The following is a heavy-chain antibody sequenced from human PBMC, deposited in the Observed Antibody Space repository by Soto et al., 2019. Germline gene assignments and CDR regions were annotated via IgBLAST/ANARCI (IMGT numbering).Heavy chain of an antibody. Sequence: ASETLSLTCTVSGGSISSGGYYWSWIRQHPGKGLEWIGYIYYSGSTYYNPSLKSRVTISVDTSKNQFSLKLSSVTAADTAVYYCERVAVAGTRVDYWGQGTLVTVSS. CDR1: GGSISSGGYY. D-gene: IGHD6-19*01. CDR2: IYYSGST. J-gene: IGHJ4*02. V-gene: IGHV4-31*03. CDR3: ERVAVAGTRVDY.